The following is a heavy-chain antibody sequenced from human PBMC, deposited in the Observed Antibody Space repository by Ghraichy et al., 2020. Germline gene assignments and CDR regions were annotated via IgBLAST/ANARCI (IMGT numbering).Heavy chain of an antibody. J-gene: IGHJ6*02. CDR2: IKTDGTYT. V-gene: IGHV3-74*01. Sequence: GGSLTLSCAASGFTFSSYWMHWVRQAPGKGLLWVSHIKTDGTYTDYADSVKGRFTISRDNAKNTLYLQMNSLRAEDTAVYYCTRGKSYGLDVWGQGTTVTVSS. CDR1: GFTFSSYW. CDR3: TRGKSYGLDV.